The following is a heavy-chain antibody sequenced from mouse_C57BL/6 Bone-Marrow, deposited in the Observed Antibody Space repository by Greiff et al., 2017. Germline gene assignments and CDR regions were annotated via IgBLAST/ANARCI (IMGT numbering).Heavy chain of an antibody. CDR3: ARSKDYYGSRYFDV. J-gene: IGHJ1*03. Sequence: QVQLQQSGAELARPGASVKLSCKASGYTFTSYGISWVKQRTGQGLEWIGEIYPRSGNTYYNEKFKGKATLTADQSSSTAYMELRSLTSEDSAVYFCARSKDYYGSRYFDVWGTGTTVTVSS. CDR2: IYPRSGNT. D-gene: IGHD1-1*01. CDR1: GYTFTSYG. V-gene: IGHV1-81*01.